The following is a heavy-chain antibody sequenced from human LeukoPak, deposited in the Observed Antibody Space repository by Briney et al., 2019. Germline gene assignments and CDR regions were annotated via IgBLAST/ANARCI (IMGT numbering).Heavy chain of an antibody. CDR2: ISGSGGST. Sequence: GGSLRLSCAASGFTFSSCAMSWVRQAPGKGLERVSAISGSGGSTYYADSVKGRFTISRDNSKNTLYLQMNSLRAEDTAVYYCAKESGYCSGGSCYDVIGYFQHWGQGTLVTVSS. CDR1: GFTFSSCA. D-gene: IGHD2-15*01. CDR3: AKESGYCSGGSCYDVIGYFQH. V-gene: IGHV3-23*01. J-gene: IGHJ1*01.